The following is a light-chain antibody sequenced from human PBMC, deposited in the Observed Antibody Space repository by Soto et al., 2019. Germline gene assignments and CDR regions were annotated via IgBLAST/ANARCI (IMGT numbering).Light chain of an antibody. Sequence: QSALTQPPSASGTPGQRVTISCSGSSSNIGSNYVYWYQQLPGTAPKLLIYRNNQRPSGVPERFSGSKSGTSASLAISGLRSEDEADYYCAAWDDSLSAVVFGGGTQLTVL. J-gene: IGLJ2*01. V-gene: IGLV1-47*01. CDR2: RNN. CDR1: SSNIGSNY. CDR3: AAWDDSLSAVV.